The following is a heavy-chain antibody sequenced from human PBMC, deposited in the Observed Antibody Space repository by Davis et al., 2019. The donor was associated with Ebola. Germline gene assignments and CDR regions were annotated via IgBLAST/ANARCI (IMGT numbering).Heavy chain of an antibody. CDR1: GYTFTSYA. CDR2: INTNTGNP. CDR3: ARRGLTGTTRTDY. V-gene: IGHV7-4-1*02. D-gene: IGHD1-20*01. Sequence: ASVKVSCKASGYTFTSYAMHWVRQAPGQGLEWMGGINTNTGNPTYAQGFTGRFVFSLDTSVSTAYLQISSLKAEDTAVYYCARRGLTGTTRTDYWGQGTLVTVSS. J-gene: IGHJ4*02.